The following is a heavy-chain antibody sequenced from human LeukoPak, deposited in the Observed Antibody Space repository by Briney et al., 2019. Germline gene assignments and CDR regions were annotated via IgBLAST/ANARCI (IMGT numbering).Heavy chain of an antibody. CDR2: ISSSSSYT. Sequence: GGSLRLSCAASGFTFSDYYMSWIRQAPGKGLEWVSYISSSSSYTNYADSVKGRFTNSRDNAKNSLYLQMNSLRAEDTAVYYCARAWIQLWHPYYYYGMDVWGKGTTVTVSS. CDR1: GFTFSDYY. V-gene: IGHV3-11*06. CDR3: ARAWIQLWHPYYYYGMDV. D-gene: IGHD5-18*01. J-gene: IGHJ6*04.